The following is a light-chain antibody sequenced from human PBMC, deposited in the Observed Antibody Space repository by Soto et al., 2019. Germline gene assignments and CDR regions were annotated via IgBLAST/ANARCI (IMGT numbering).Light chain of an antibody. CDR2: EVV. CDR3: KSYAGSNTDV. Sequence: QSVLTQPPSASGSPGQSVTISCTGTKSDIGVYDFVSWYQRHPGKAPRLIIYEVVQRPSGVPDRFSGSKSGNTASLTVSGLQAADEADYFCKSYAGSNTDVFGSGTKVTVL. CDR1: KSDIGVYDF. J-gene: IGLJ1*01. V-gene: IGLV2-8*01.